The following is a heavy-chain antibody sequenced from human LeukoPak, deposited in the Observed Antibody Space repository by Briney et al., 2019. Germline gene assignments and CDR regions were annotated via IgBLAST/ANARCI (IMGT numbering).Heavy chain of an antibody. CDR3: AGRPPPYYYDSSGYQGPIDY. D-gene: IGHD3-22*01. Sequence: SETLSLTCAVSGASIISSDWWSWVRQPPGKGLEWIGEVYHSGITNYNPSLKSRVTISVDTSKNQFSLKLSSVTAADTAVYYCAGRPPPYYYDSSGYQGPIDYWGQGTLVTVSS. V-gene: IGHV4-4*02. CDR2: VYHSGIT. CDR1: GASIISSDW. J-gene: IGHJ4*02.